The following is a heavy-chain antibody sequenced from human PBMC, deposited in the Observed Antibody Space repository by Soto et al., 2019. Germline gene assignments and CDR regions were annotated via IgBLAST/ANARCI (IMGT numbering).Heavy chain of an antibody. CDR1: GASIRRRGYY. D-gene: IGHD5-12*01. Sequence: PSETLSLTCTVSGASIRRRGYYWSWIRHHPGEGLEWIGFVYYSGSTNYNPSLKSRVTISVDTSKNQFSLKLSSVTAADTAVYYCARASARLGVATAKRFDPWGQGTLVTVSS. CDR2: VYYSGST. CDR3: ARASARLGVATAKRFDP. J-gene: IGHJ5*02. V-gene: IGHV4-31*03.